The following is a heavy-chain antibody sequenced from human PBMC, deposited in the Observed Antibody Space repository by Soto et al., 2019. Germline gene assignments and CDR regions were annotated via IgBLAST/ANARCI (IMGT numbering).Heavy chain of an antibody. D-gene: IGHD2-2*01. J-gene: IGHJ6*02. CDR3: TKEGCSSTSCVAFLDV. V-gene: IGHV3-30*18. CDR2: ISFDGSNK. Sequence: PGGSLRLSCAASGCTVSSAGIHWVRQAPGKGLEWVAVISFDGSNKYYADSVKGRFTISRDNSKNTLYLQMNSLRAEDTAVYYCTKEGCSSTSCVAFLDVWGRGTTVTVSS. CDR1: GCTVSSAG.